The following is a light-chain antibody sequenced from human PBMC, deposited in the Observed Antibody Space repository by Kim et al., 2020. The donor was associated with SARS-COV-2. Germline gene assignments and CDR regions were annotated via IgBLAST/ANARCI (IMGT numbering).Light chain of an antibody. J-gene: IGKJ4*01. CDR2: GAS. Sequence: SPGESATLFCRASQSINSNLAWYQQKPGQAPRLLIYGASTRAPGIPARFSGSASGTEFTLTISSLQSEDFALYYCQQYNRWPPLTFGGGTKVDIK. V-gene: IGKV3-15*01. CDR3: QQYNRWPPLT. CDR1: QSINSN.